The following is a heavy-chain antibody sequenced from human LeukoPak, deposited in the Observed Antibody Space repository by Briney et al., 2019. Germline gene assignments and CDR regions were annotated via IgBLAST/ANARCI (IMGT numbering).Heavy chain of an antibody. D-gene: IGHD1-26*01. CDR3: ARAPSGSYLPGNFGY. CDR2: INHSGST. CDR1: GGSFSGYY. V-gene: IGHV4-34*01. J-gene: IGHJ4*02. Sequence: SETLSLTCAVYGGSFSGYYWSWIRQPPGKGLEWIGEINHSGSTNYNPSLKSRVTISVDTSKNQFSLKLSSVTAADTAVYYCARAPSGSYLPGNFGYWGQGTLGTVSS.